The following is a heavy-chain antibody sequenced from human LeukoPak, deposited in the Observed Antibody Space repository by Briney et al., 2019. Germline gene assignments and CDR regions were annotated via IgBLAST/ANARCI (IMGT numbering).Heavy chain of an antibody. D-gene: IGHD3-22*01. CDR1: GYTFRNYY. CDR2: IKPSGGGT. CDR3: ARDHFDSSGYHYLLGYFEH. V-gene: IGHV1-46*01. Sequence: ASVKVSCKASGYTFRNYYVHWVRQAPGQGLVWMGIIKPSGGGTSYALKFQGRVTLTRDTSTSTAHMELSSLRSEDTAVYYCARDHFDSSGYHYLLGYFEHWGQGTLVTVSS. J-gene: IGHJ1*01.